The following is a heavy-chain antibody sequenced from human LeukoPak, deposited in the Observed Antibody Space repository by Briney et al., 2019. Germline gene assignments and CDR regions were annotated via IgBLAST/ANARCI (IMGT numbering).Heavy chain of an antibody. CDR2: IYTSGST. CDR1: GGSISSSSYY. Sequence: SETPSLTCTVSGGSISSSSYYWSWIRQPAGKRLEWIGRIYTSGSTNYNPSLKSRVTISLDTSKNHFSLRLNSVTAADTAVYYCARRPRTVVAGINVPFDYWGQGTLVTVSS. D-gene: IGHD6-19*01. J-gene: IGHJ4*02. CDR3: ARRPRTVVAGINVPFDY. V-gene: IGHV4-61*02.